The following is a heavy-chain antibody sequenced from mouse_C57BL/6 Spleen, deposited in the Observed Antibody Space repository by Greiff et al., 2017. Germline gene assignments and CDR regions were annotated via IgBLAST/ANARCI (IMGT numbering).Heavy chain of an antibody. Sequence: VQLQQSGPELVKPGASVKISCKASGYSFTDYNMNWVKQSNGKSLEWIGVINPNYGTTSYNQKFKGKATLTVDQSSSTAYMQLNSLTSEDSAVXYCARYYGSSPFYYAMDYWGQGTSVTVSS. CDR3: ARYYGSSPFYYAMDY. J-gene: IGHJ4*01. D-gene: IGHD1-1*01. V-gene: IGHV1-39*01. CDR2: INPNYGTT. CDR1: GYSFTDYN.